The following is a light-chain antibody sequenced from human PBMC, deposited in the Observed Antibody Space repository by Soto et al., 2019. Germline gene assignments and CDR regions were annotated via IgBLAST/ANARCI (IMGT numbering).Light chain of an antibody. CDR3: QQSYSTHWT. V-gene: IGKV1-39*01. Sequence: QMTQSPSSMFASVGHGETLTCRAIQSISTYLTWYQQKPGKAPKLLIYAASTLQSGVPSRFSGSGSGTDFTLTISSLQPEDFATYYCQQSYSTHWTFGQGTKVDIK. CDR2: AAS. CDR1: QSISTY. J-gene: IGKJ1*01.